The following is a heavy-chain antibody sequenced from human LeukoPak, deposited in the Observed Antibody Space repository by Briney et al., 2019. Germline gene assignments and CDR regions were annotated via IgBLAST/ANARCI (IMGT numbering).Heavy chain of an antibody. CDR3: ARAYDSSGYYSYYYYGMDV. V-gene: IGHV3-53*04. D-gene: IGHD3-22*01. J-gene: IGHJ6*02. Sequence: RGSLRLSCAASGFTVSSNYMSWVRQAPGKGLEWVSVIYSGGSTYYADSVKGRFTISRHNSKNTLYLQMNSLRAEDTAVYYCARAYDSSGYYSYYYYGMDVWGQGTTVTVSS. CDR1: GFTVSSNY. CDR2: IYSGGST.